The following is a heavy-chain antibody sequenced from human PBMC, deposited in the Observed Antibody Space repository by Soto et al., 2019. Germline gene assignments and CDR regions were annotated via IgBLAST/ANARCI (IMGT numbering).Heavy chain of an antibody. CDR2: IHDSGNT. Sequence: SETLSLTCTVSGGSISSYYWSWIRQRPGKGLEWIGYIHDSGNTYYNPSLKSRVTISLDTSKNQFSLKVTSMTAADTAVYFCARARGGDSGDYASLFDRWGQGNLVTVSS. J-gene: IGHJ5*02. D-gene: IGHD4-17*01. CDR3: ARARGGDSGDYASLFDR. CDR1: GGSISSYY. V-gene: IGHV4-59*06.